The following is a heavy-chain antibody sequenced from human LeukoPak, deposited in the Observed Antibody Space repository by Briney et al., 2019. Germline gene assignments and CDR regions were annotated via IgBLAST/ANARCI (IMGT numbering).Heavy chain of an antibody. CDR2: IYYSGST. CDR3: ARAVRGSYYYYYVMDV. J-gene: IGHJ6*02. CDR1: GGSISSYY. D-gene: IGHD3-10*01. Sequence: PSETLSLTCTVSGGSISSYYWSWIRQPPGKGLEWIGDIYYSGSTNYNPSLKSRVTISVDTSKNQFSLKLSSVTAADTAVYYCARAVRGSYYYYYVMDVWGQGTTVTVPS. V-gene: IGHV4-59*01.